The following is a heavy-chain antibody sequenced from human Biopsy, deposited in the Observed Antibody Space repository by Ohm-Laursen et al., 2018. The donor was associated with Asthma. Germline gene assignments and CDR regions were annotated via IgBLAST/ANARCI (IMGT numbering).Heavy chain of an antibody. CDR2: ILTKFDIT. V-gene: IGHV1-46*01. CDR3: ARSYDTDSYPVLVLDY. D-gene: IGHD3-22*01. CDR1: GYSPADLS. Sequence: ASVKVSCKISGYSPADLSMHWVRQAPGHGLEWMGTILTKFDITSYAEKFQGRVTITADKSTSTTYMELSRLRSEDTAVYYCARSYDTDSYPVLVLDYWGQGTLVTVSS. J-gene: IGHJ4*02.